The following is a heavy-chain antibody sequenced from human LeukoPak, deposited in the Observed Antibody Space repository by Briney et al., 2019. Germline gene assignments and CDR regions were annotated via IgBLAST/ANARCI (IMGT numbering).Heavy chain of an antibody. Sequence: GASVKVSCKASGYTFTGYYMHWVRQAPGQGLEWMGWINPNSGGTNYAQKFQGRVTMTRDTSISTAFMELSRLRSDDTAVYYCARSSGSYYGAFDIWGQGTMVTVSS. J-gene: IGHJ3*02. V-gene: IGHV1-2*02. CDR2: INPNSGGT. D-gene: IGHD1-26*01. CDR1: GYTFTGYY. CDR3: ARSSGSYYGAFDI.